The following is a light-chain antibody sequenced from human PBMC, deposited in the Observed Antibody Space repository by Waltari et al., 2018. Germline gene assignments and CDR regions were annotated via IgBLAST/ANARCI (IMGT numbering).Light chain of an antibody. CDR2: DVS. V-gene: IGLV2-14*03. Sequence: QSALTPPAPVSGSPGQSITIPCTGTSSDVGGYQYVSWYQQHPGKAPKLMIYDVSNRPSGVSNRFSGSKSGDTASLTISGLQAEDEADYYCSSYTSSSTLVFGGGTKLTVL. CDR1: SSDVGGYQY. J-gene: IGLJ3*02. CDR3: SSYTSSSTLV.